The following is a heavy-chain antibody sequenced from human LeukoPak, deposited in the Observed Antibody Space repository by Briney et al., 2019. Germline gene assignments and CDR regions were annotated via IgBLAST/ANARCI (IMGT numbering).Heavy chain of an antibody. CDR2: ISYDGSNK. CDR3: AREGNDIVVVPAATNYYYYYMDV. D-gene: IGHD2-2*01. J-gene: IGHJ6*03. V-gene: IGHV3-30*19. Sequence: GGSLRLSCAASGFTFSSYGMHWVRQAPGKGLEWVAVISYDGSNKYYADSVKGRFTISRDNSKNTLYLQMNSLRAEDTAVYYCAREGNDIVVVPAATNYYYYYMDVWGKGTTVTVSS. CDR1: GFTFSSYG.